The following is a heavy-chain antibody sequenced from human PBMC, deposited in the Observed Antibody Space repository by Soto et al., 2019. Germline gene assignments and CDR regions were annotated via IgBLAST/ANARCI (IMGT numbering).Heavy chain of an antibody. V-gene: IGHV1-69*06. Sequence: SVKVSCKASGGTFSSYAISWVRQAPGQGLEWMGGIIPIFGTANYAQKFQGRVTITADKSTSTAYMELSSLRSEDTAVYYCARAFQGQAYYDFWSGSTGYYYYGMDVWGQGTTVTAP. CDR3: ARAFQGQAYYDFWSGSTGYYYYGMDV. J-gene: IGHJ6*02. D-gene: IGHD3-3*01. CDR2: IIPIFGTA. CDR1: GGTFSSYA.